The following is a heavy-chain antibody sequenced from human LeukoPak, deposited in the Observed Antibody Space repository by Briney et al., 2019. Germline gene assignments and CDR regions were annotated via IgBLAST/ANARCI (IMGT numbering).Heavy chain of an antibody. D-gene: IGHD6-19*01. Sequence: ASVKVSCKASGYTFTSYDINWVRQATGQGLEWMGWMNPNSGNTGYAQKFQGRVTMTRNTSISTAYMELSSLRSDDTAVYYCARDSSGWYFNWFDPWGQGTLVTVSS. CDR1: GYTFTSYD. J-gene: IGHJ5*02. CDR2: MNPNSGNT. V-gene: IGHV1-8*01. CDR3: ARDSSGWYFNWFDP.